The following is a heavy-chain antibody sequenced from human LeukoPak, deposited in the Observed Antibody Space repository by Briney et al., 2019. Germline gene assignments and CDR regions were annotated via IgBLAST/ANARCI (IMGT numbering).Heavy chain of an antibody. CDR2: IDKSGGTT. CDR1: GFTFSDSY. Sequence: GGSLRLSCAASGFTFSDSYMTWIRQAPGKGLEWVAFIDKSGGTTYYADSVKGRFTISRDNAKNSLYLQMNSLRVEDTAVYYCARGIAAPDRGYYYMDVWGKGTTVTISS. D-gene: IGHD6-13*01. CDR3: ARGIAAPDRGYYYMDV. V-gene: IGHV3-11*04. J-gene: IGHJ6*03.